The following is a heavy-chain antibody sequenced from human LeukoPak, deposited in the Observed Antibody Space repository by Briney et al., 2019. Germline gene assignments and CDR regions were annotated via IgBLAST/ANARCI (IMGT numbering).Heavy chain of an antibody. D-gene: IGHD6-19*01. Sequence: GGSLRLSCAASGFTVSSNYMSWVRQAPGKGLEWASVIYSGGSTYYADSVKGRFTISRDNSKNTLYLQMNSLRAEDTAVYYCARSYSSGWYGYFDYWGQGTLVTVSS. CDR1: GFTVSSNY. CDR3: ARSYSSGWYGYFDY. CDR2: IYSGGST. V-gene: IGHV3-53*01. J-gene: IGHJ4*02.